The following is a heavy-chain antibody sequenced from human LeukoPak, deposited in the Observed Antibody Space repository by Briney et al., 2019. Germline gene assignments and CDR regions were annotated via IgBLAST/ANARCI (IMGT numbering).Heavy chain of an antibody. V-gene: IGHV4-39*01. CDR2: IYYSGST. J-gene: IGHJ4*02. Sequence: SETLSLTCTVSGGSINSSSSYWGWIRQPPGKGLKWIGSIYYSGSTYYNPSLKSRVTISVDTSKNQFSLKLNSVTAAETAVYYCARHGFGELFNYDSWGQGTLVTVSS. D-gene: IGHD3-10*01. CDR3: ARHGFGELFNYDS. CDR1: GGSINSSSSY.